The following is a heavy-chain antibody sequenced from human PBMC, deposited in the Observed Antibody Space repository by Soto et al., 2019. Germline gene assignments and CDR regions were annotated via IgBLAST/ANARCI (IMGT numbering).Heavy chain of an antibody. V-gene: IGHV3-30*03. CDR2: ISYDGSNK. CDR1: GFTFSSFG. Sequence: PGGSLRLSXAASGFTFSSFGMHWVRQAPGKGLEWGAVISYDGSNKYYADSVKGRFTISRDNSKNTLYLQMNSLRAEDTAVYYCARGQPLGYCSGGSCKTFDYWGQGTLVTVSS. D-gene: IGHD2-15*01. CDR3: ARGQPLGYCSGGSCKTFDY. J-gene: IGHJ4*02.